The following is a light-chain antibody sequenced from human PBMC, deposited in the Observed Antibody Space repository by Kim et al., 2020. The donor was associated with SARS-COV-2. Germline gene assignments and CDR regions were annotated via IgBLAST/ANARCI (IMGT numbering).Light chain of an antibody. J-gene: IGKJ1*01. CDR1: QSISTW. CDR2: KAS. Sequence: AAVGDRFTITCRASQSISTWLAWYQQTPRKGPKLLIYKASSLERGVPSRFSGSGSGTEFTLTINSLQPEDFAVYYCQQYSSDSPTFGQGTKVDIK. V-gene: IGKV1-5*03. CDR3: QQYSSDSPT.